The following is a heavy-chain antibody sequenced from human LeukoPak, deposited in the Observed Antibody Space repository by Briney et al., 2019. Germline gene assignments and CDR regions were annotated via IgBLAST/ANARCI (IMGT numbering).Heavy chain of an antibody. V-gene: IGHV3-23*01. CDR2: ISGSGGST. J-gene: IGHJ3*02. CDR1: GFTFSSYG. CDR3: ARTMVRGVFDAFDI. D-gene: IGHD3-10*01. Sequence: GGTVRLSCAASGFTFSSYGMSWVRQAPGKGLEGVSAISGSGGSTYYADSVKGRFTISRDNSKNTLYLQMNSLRAEDTDVYYCARTMVRGVFDAFDIWGQGTMVTVSS.